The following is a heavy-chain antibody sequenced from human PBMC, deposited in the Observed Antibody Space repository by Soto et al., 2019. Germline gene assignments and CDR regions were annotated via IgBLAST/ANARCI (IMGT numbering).Heavy chain of an antibody. D-gene: IGHD2-2*01. J-gene: IGHJ5*02. V-gene: IGHV1-69*01. CDR2: ISPMFHKA. Sequence: QLQLVQSGTEVKNPGSSVTVSCKASGGTFGNYAINWLRQAPGQGLQWMGDISPMFHKANYEQTFQGRVSITADESTNTVYMELGSLRYEYTALYYYAREVEVHTPVLGAWGQGTLVTVSS. CDR3: AREVEVHTPVLGA. CDR1: GGTFGNYA.